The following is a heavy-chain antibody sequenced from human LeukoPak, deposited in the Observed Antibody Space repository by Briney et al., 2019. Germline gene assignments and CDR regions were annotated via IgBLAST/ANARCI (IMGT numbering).Heavy chain of an antibody. CDR1: GYSFTTYW. D-gene: IGHD3-10*01. V-gene: IGHV5-51*01. J-gene: IGHJ4*02. CDR2: IYPGDSDT. CDR3: ARLGTYWSNYYFEY. Sequence: GESLKNSCQGSGYSFTTYWIGWVRQMPGKGLECMGIIYPGDSDTRYSPSFQSQVTISADKSINTAYLQWSSLKASDTAMYYCARLGTYWSNYYFEYWGQGTLVTVSS.